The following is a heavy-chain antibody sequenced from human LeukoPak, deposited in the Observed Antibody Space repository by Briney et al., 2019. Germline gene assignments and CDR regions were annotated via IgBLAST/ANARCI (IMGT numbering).Heavy chain of an antibody. J-gene: IGHJ6*04. CDR1: GGSISSSSYY. Sequence: SETLSLTCTVSGGSISSSSYYWGWIRQPPGKGLEWIGSIYYSGSTYYNPSLKSRVTISVDTSKNQFSLKLSSVTAADTAVYYCARVDGSSSWYSAFLDVWGKGTTVTVSS. V-gene: IGHV4-39*07. D-gene: IGHD6-13*01. CDR3: ARVDGSSSWYSAFLDV. CDR2: IYYSGST.